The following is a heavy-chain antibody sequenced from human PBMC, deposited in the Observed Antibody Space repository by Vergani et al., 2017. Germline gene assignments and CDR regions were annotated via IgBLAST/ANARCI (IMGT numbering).Heavy chain of an antibody. J-gene: IGHJ5*02. CDR1: GFTFSSYG. CDR3: AKDRESSSWGPLWFDP. D-gene: IGHD6-13*01. CDR2: ISYDGSNK. V-gene: IGHV3-30*18. Sequence: QVQLVESGGGVVQPGRSLRLSCAASGFTFSSYGMHWVRQAPGKGLEWVAVISYDGSNKYYADSVKGRFTISRDNSKNTLYLQMNSLRAEDTAVYYCAKDRESSSWGPLWFDPWGQGTLVTVSS.